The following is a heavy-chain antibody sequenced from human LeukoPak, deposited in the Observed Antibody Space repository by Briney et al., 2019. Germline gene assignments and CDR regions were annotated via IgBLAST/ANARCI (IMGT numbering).Heavy chain of an antibody. CDR2: IYYSGST. J-gene: IGHJ4*02. CDR1: GGSISSYY. Sequence: SETLSLTCTVSGGSISSYYWSWIRQPPGKGLEWIGYIYYSGSTNYNPSLKSRVTISVDTSKNQFSLKLSSVTAADTAVYYCARQEFGHYDFWSGYLYFDYWGQGTLVTVSS. D-gene: IGHD3-3*01. CDR3: ARQEFGHYDFWSGYLYFDY. V-gene: IGHV4-59*01.